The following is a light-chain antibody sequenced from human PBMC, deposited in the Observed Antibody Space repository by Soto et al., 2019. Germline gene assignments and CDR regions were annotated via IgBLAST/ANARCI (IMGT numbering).Light chain of an antibody. J-gene: IGKJ1*01. CDR3: QQYGSSSCS. V-gene: IGKV3D-20*01. CDR1: QSITTNY. Sequence: EIVLTQSPATLSLSPGERAALSCGARQSITTNYLAWYQQKPGLAPRLLFFDASIRATGIPARFSGSGSGTHCTVTISRLEPEDFAVYYCQQYGSSSCSFGQGMKVEFK. CDR2: DAS.